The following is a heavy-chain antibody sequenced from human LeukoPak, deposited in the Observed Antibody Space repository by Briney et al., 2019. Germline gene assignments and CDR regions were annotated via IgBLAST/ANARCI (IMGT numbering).Heavy chain of an antibody. Sequence: ASVKVSCKASGGTFSSYAISWVRQAPGQGLEWMGRIIPILGIANYAQKFQGRVTITADKSTSTAYMELSSLRSEDTAVYYCVRGYYGSGTYIYYYYGMDVWGQGTTVTVSS. V-gene: IGHV1-69*04. CDR2: IIPILGIA. J-gene: IGHJ6*02. CDR1: GGTFSSYA. D-gene: IGHD3-10*01. CDR3: VRGYYGSGTYIYYYYGMDV.